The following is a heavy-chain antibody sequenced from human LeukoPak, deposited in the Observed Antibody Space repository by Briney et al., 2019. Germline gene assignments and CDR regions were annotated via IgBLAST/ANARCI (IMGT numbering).Heavy chain of an antibody. D-gene: IGHD1-26*01. Sequence: ASVKVSCKASGYTFTSYGISWVRQAPGQGLEWMGWISAYNGNTNYAQKFRGRVTMTTDTSTSTAYVELRSLRSDDTAVYYCARGITGSYYYYYYMDVWAKGTTVTVSS. J-gene: IGHJ6*03. CDR3: ARGITGSYYYYYYMDV. V-gene: IGHV1-18*01. CDR1: GYTFTSYG. CDR2: ISAYNGNT.